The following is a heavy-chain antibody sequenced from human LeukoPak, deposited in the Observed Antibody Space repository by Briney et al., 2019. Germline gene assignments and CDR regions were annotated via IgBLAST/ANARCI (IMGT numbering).Heavy chain of an antibody. J-gene: IGHJ6*03. CDR2: IQYDRTNE. D-gene: IGHD2-8*01. CDR3: AKDRCSNGIGCYYYYMEV. Sequence: PGGSPRLSCAASAFTFSSYGMHWVRQAPGKGLEWVAYIQYDRTNEQYAHSVKGRFRISRDNSNNILYLQMNSLRTEDTAVYYCAKDRCSNGIGCYYYYMEVWGKGTTVTISS. CDR1: AFTFSSYG. V-gene: IGHV3-30*02.